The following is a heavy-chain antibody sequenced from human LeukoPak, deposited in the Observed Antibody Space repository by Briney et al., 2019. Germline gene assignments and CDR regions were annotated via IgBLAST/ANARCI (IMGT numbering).Heavy chain of an antibody. V-gene: IGHV3-30*18. J-gene: IGHJ6*02. D-gene: IGHD1-26*01. CDR3: AKDRVLHGSYDYYYYYGMDV. CDR2: ISYDGSNK. Sequence: GRSLRLSCAASGFTFSSYGMHWVRQAPGKELEWVAVISYDGSNKYYADSVKGRFTISRDNSKNTLYLQMNSLRAEDTAVYYCAKDRVLHGSYDYYYYYGMDVWGQGTTVTVSS. CDR1: GFTFSSYG.